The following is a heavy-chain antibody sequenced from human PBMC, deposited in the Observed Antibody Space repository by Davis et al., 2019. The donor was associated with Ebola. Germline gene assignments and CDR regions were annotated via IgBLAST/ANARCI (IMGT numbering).Heavy chain of an antibody. CDR2: VYHSGNT. Sequence: MPGGSLRLSCTASGYSISSGYFWGWIRQPPGKGLEWIGTVYHSGNTYYYTSLKSRVTISVDTSKNQFSLKLTSVTAADTAVYYCARSMLRRVLGHYYGKDVWGQGTTVTVSS. CDR3: ARSMLRRVLGHYYGKDV. CDR1: GYSISSGYF. J-gene: IGHJ6*02. V-gene: IGHV4-38-2*02. D-gene: IGHD3-10*01.